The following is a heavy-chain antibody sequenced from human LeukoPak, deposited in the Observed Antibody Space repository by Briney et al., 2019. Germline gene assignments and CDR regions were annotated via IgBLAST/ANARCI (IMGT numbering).Heavy chain of an antibody. CDR3: AGDYEGNLAFDI. V-gene: IGHV3-21*01. Sequence: PGGSLRLSCAASGFSFSNCSMNWVRQAPGKGLEWVSSISSSSTYIYYADSLEGRFTVSRDNVRNSLYLQMNSLRAEDTAVYYCAGDYEGNLAFDIWGQGTMVTVSS. CDR2: ISSSSTYI. CDR1: GFSFSNCS. J-gene: IGHJ3*02. D-gene: IGHD4-23*01.